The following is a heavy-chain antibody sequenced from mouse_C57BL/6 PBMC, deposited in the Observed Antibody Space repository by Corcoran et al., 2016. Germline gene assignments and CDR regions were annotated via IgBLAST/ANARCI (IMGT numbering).Heavy chain of an antibody. CDR1: GYTFTDYY. D-gene: IGHD2-4*01. V-gene: IGHV1-26*01. CDR3: ARHYDLAY. J-gene: IGHJ3*01. CDR2: INPNNGGT. Sequence: EVQLQQSGPELVKPGASVKISCKASGYTFTDYYMNWVKQSHGKSLEWIGDINPNNGGTSYNQKFKGKATLTVDKSSSTAYMELRSLTSEDSAVYYCARHYDLAYWGQGTLVTVSA.